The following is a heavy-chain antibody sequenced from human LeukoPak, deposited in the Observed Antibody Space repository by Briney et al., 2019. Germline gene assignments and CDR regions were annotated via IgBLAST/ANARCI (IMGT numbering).Heavy chain of an antibody. CDR2: IYYSGST. CDR1: GGSISSSSYY. CDR3: ARDAGITISN. V-gene: IGHV4-39*07. J-gene: IGHJ4*02. Sequence: SETLSLTCTVSGGSISSSSYYWGWIRQPPGKGPEWIVSIYYSGSTYYNPSLKSRVTISVDTSKNQFSLKLSSVTAADTAVYYCARDAGITISNWGQGTLVTVSS. D-gene: IGHD1-14*01.